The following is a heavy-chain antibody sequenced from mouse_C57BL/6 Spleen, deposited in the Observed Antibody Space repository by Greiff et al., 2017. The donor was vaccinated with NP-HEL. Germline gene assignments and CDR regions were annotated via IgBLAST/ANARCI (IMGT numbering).Heavy chain of an antibody. Sequence: QVQLQQSGAELARPGASVKMSCKASGYTFTSYTMHWVKQRPGQGLEWIGYINPSSGYTQYNQKFKDKATLTADQSSSTAYMQLSSLTSEDSAVYYCARVTTGLYYFDYWGQGTTLTVSS. D-gene: IGHD2-1*01. V-gene: IGHV1-4*01. CDR1: GYTFTSYT. CDR3: ARVTTGLYYFDY. J-gene: IGHJ2*01. CDR2: INPSSGYT.